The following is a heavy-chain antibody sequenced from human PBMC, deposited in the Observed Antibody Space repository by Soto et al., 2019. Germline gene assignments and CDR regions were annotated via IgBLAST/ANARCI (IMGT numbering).Heavy chain of an antibody. J-gene: IGHJ5*02. V-gene: IGHV3-48*01. CDR1: GFTFSSYS. CDR3: ARHPERIAEIGWFDP. CDR2: ISSSSSTI. Sequence: ELQLVESRGGLVQPGGSLRLSCAASGFTFSSYSMNWVRQAPGKGLEWVSYISSSSSTIYYADSVKGRFTISRDNAKNSLYLQMNSLRAEDTAVYYCARHPERIAEIGWFDPWGQGTLVTVSS. D-gene: IGHD6-13*01.